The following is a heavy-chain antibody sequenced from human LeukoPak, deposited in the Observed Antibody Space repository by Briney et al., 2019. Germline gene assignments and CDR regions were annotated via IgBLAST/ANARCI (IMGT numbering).Heavy chain of an antibody. CDR3: ARDPTSDYGDYYAFDI. D-gene: IGHD4-17*01. V-gene: IGHV3-7*03. J-gene: IGHJ3*02. CDR2: IKQDGSEK. Sequence: PGGSLRLSCAASGFTFSSYSMNWVRQAPGKGLEWVANIKQDGSEKYYVDSVKGRFTISRDNAKNSLYLQMNSLRAEDTAVYYCARDPTSDYGDYYAFDIWGQGTMVTVSS. CDR1: GFTFSSYS.